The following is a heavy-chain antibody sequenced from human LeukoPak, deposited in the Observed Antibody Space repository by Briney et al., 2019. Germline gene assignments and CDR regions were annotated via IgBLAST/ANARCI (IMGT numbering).Heavy chain of an antibody. Sequence: RTGGSLRLSCAASGFTFSSYEMNWVRQAPGKGLEWVSYISSSGSTIYYADSVKGRFTISRDNPKNSLYLQMSSLRAEDTAVYYCARALYDILTGYRPVAFDYWGQGTLVTVSS. CDR2: ISSSGSTI. CDR1: GFTFSSYE. D-gene: IGHD3-9*01. V-gene: IGHV3-48*03. J-gene: IGHJ4*02. CDR3: ARALYDILTGYRPVAFDY.